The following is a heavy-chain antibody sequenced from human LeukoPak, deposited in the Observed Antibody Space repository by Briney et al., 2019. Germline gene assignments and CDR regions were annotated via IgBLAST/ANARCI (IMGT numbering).Heavy chain of an antibody. D-gene: IGHD2/OR15-2a*01. J-gene: IGHJ3*02. Sequence: PSETLSLTCAVYGGSFSGYYCSWIRQPPGKGLEWNGEINHSGSTNYNPSLKSRVTISVDTSKNQFSLKLSSLTAADTAVYYCARDRRNKLDAFDIWGQGTMVTVSS. V-gene: IGHV4-34*01. CDR2: INHSGST. CDR3: ARDRRNKLDAFDI. CDR1: GGSFSGYY.